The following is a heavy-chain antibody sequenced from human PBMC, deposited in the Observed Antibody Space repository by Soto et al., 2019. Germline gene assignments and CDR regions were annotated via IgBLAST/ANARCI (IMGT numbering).Heavy chain of an antibody. CDR2: IFWDDDK. CDR3: AHRVLRTVFGLVTTTAIYFDF. J-gene: IGHJ4*02. V-gene: IGHV2-5*02. Sequence: QITLNESGPTQVKPRQTLTLTCTFSGFSLTTSGVGVGWNRQSPGKAPEWLALIFWDDDKRDSPSLKRRLTITTDSAKIQVVLSMAVWDPAETATYYCAHRVLRTVFGLVTTTAIYFDFWGQGTPVAVSS. D-gene: IGHD3-3*01. CDR1: GFSLTTSGVG.